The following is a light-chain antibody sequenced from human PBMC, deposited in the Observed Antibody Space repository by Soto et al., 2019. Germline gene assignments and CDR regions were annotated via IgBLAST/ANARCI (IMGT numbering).Light chain of an antibody. CDR1: QSVSSN. Sequence: EVVMTQSPATLSVSPGERATLSCRASQSVSSNLAWYQLRPGQAPRLLIYGASTRATGIPARFSGSGSGTEFTRTISSLQSEDFALYYCQQYNKSPLFTFGPGTRVDIK. CDR2: GAS. J-gene: IGKJ3*01. V-gene: IGKV3-15*01. CDR3: QQYNKSPLFT.